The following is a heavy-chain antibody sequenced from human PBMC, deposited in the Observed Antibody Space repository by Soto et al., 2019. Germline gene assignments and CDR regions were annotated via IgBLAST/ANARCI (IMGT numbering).Heavy chain of an antibody. Sequence: QVQLVQSGAEVKNPGASVRVSCTASRYTFPNYGLTWVRQAPGQGPEWLGWIRLHNGETHYAPNFRGRVTMTKDTSTSTAYMELRGLRSDDTAMYYCATSLGPSGWFDYWGQGNPVTVSS. J-gene: IGHJ4*02. CDR3: ATSLGPSGWFDY. D-gene: IGHD6-19*01. V-gene: IGHV1-18*01. CDR2: IRLHNGET. CDR1: RYTFPNYG.